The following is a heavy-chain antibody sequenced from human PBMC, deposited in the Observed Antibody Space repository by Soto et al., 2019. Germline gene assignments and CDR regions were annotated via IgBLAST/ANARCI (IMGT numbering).Heavy chain of an antibody. V-gene: IGHV1-2*02. CDR3: GRGRSGQIVVFY. J-gene: IGHJ4*02. CDR1: GYTFTGHY. CDR2: IGPESGAT. Sequence: ASVKVSCKASGYTFTGHYIHWVRQAPEQGPEWMGEIGPESGATRYAQKFQGRVTMTRDMSITTVYMELNNLSPDDTAVYYCGRGRSGQIVVFYWGQGTLVPVSS. D-gene: IGHD5-12*01.